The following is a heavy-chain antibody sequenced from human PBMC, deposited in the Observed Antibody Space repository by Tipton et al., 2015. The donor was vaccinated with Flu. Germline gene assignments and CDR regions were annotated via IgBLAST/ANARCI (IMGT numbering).Heavy chain of an antibody. CDR3: ARGLNRAHATWGGFAP. V-gene: IGHV4-31*03. D-gene: IGHD7-27*01. Sequence: TLSLTCTVSGASISSGAYYWSWIRQHPVKGLEWIGYIYYTGSTHYNPSLKSRLSMSVDTSKNQFSLNLSSVTAADTAEYYCARGLNRAHATWGGFAPWGVGSLVTVSP. CDR2: IYYTGST. CDR1: GASISSGAYY. J-gene: IGHJ5*02.